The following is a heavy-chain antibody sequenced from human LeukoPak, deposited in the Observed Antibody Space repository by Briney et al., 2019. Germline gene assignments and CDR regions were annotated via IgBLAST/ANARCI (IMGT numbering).Heavy chain of an antibody. J-gene: IGHJ4*02. CDR2: INHSGST. CDR1: GGSFSGYY. V-gene: IGHV4-34*01. Sequence: SATLSLTCAVYGGSFSGYYWSWIRQPPGKGLEWIGEINHSGSTNYNPSHKSRVTISVDTSKNQFSLKLSSVTAADTAVYYCARGKSPPRSSAAYDYWGQGTLVTVSS. CDR3: ARGKSPPRSSAAYDY. D-gene: IGHD6-13*01.